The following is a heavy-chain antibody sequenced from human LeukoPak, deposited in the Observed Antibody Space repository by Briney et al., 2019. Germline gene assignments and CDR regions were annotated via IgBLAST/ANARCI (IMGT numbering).Heavy chain of an antibody. CDR1: GFTFSSYA. D-gene: IGHD1-26*01. Sequence: PGRSLRLSCAASGFTFSSYAMHWGRQAPGKGLEWVAVISYDGSNKYYADSVKGRFTISRDNSKNTLYLQMNSLRPEDTAVYYCASPYSGSYYYEEEADWYFDLWGRGTLVTVSS. V-gene: IGHV3-30*04. CDR2: ISYDGSNK. J-gene: IGHJ2*01. CDR3: ASPYSGSYYYEEEADWYFDL.